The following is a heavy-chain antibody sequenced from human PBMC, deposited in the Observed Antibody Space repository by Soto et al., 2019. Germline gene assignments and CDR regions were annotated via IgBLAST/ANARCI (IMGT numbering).Heavy chain of an antibody. Sequence: ASVKVSCKASGYTFTSYAIDWVRQAPGQRLEWMGWINAGNGNTKYSQKFQGRVTITRDTSASTAYMELSSLRSEDTAVYYCAREGNLGRWIQPLASWGQGTLVTVSS. CDR2: INAGNGNT. J-gene: IGHJ4*02. CDR3: AREGNLGRWIQPLAS. D-gene: IGHD2-2*03. CDR1: GYTFTSYA. V-gene: IGHV1-3*01.